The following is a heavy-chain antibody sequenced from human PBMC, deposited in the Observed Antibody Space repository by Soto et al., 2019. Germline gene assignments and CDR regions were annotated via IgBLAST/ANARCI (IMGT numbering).Heavy chain of an antibody. CDR2: IWYDGSNK. V-gene: IGHV3-33*01. CDR3: AAGEPLNY. CDR1: GFTFSNYG. Sequence: GGSLRLSCAASGFTFSNYGMHWVHQAPGKGLEWVAIIWYDGSNKYYADSVKGRFTIPRDNSKNAVYLQMNSLRAEDTAMYYCAAGEPLNYRGQGTLVTVSS. D-gene: IGHD3-10*01. J-gene: IGHJ4*02.